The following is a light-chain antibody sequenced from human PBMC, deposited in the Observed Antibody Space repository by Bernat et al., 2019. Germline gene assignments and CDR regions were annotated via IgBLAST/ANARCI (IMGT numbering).Light chain of an antibody. J-gene: IGKJ2*01. Sequence: EIVLTQSPGTLSLSPGESATLSCRASQRVDGYLAWYQQKPGQAPRLIIYDASTRATGIPPRFSASGSGTNFTLTISSLEPEDSAVYYCQQRANWPPGYTFGQGTKLEIK. CDR1: QRVDGY. CDR2: DAS. CDR3: QQRANWPPGYT. V-gene: IGKV3-11*01.